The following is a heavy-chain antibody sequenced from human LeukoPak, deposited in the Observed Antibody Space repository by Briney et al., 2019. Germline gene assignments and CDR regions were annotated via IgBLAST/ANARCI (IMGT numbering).Heavy chain of an antibody. V-gene: IGHV4-4*07. J-gene: IGHJ4*02. CDR1: GAPLSWYY. CDR2: IFPGGSP. Sequence: TLSLTCNVSGAPLSWYYWSWIRQPAGKGLEWIGRIFPGGSPTYNPSLMSRVAMSVDMSKNQFSLNLNSVTAADTAIYYCARHYYGLASTIDFWGQGTLVTVYS. CDR3: ARHYYGLASTIDF. D-gene: IGHD3-10*01.